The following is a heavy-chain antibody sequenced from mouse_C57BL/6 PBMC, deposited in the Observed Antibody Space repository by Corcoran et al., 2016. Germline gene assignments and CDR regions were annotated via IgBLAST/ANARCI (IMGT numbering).Heavy chain of an antibody. CDR3: ARGWYFDV. Sequence: QVQLQQSGAELVKPGASVKISCKASGYAFSSYWMNWMKQRPGKGLEWIGQIYPGDGDTNYNGKFKGKATLTADKSSSTAYMQLSSLTSEDSAVYFCARGWYFDVWGTGTTVTVSS. CDR2: IYPGDGDT. J-gene: IGHJ1*03. CDR1: GYAFSSYW. V-gene: IGHV1-80*01.